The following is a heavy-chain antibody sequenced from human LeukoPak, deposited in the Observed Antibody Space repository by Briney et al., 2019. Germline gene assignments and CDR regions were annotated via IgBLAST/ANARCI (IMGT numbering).Heavy chain of an antibody. J-gene: IGHJ6*02. CDR3: ARASPRYCSSTSCYAPYYYYGMDV. CDR1: GGTFSSYA. V-gene: IGHV1-46*01. D-gene: IGHD2-2*01. Sequence: ASVKVSCKASGGTFSSYAISWVRQAPGQGLEWMGIINPSGGSTSYAQKFQGRVTMTRDTSTSTVYMELSSLRSEDTAVYYCARASPRYCSSTSCYAPYYYYGMDVWGQGTTVTVSS. CDR2: INPSGGST.